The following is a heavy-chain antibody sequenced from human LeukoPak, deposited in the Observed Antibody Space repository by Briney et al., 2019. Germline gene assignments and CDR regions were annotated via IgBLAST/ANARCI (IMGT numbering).Heavy chain of an antibody. CDR3: ARASGVRFLYYFDY. D-gene: IGHD3-3*01. Sequence: PSETLSLTCTVSGGSISSGGYYWSWIRQHPGKGLEWIGYIYYSGSTYYNPSLKSRVTISVDTSKNQFSLKLSSVTAADTAVYYCARASGVRFLYYFDYWGQGTLVTVSS. J-gene: IGHJ4*02. CDR2: IYYSGST. CDR1: GGSISSGGYY. V-gene: IGHV4-31*03.